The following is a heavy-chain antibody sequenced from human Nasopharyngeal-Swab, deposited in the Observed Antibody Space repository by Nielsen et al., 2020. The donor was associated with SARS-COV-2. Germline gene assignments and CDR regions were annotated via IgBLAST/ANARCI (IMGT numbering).Heavy chain of an antibody. V-gene: IGHV3-53*01. D-gene: IGHD3-10*01. CDR2: IYSGGST. J-gene: IGHJ4*02. CDR1: GFTVSSNY. Sequence: GGSLRLSCAASGFTVSSNYMSWVRQAPGKGLEWVSVIYSGGSTYYADSVKGRFTISRDNSKNTLYLQMNSLKTEDTAVYYCTTDPVDLLWFGELSLRGDYWGQGTLVTVSS. CDR3: TTDPVDLLWFGELSLRGDY.